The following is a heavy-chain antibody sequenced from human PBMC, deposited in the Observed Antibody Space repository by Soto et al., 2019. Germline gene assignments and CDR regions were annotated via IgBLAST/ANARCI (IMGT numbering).Heavy chain of an antibody. CDR3: AILAPSIAAADY. CDR2: ISYDGSNK. Sequence: GGSLRLSCAASGFTFSSYAMHWVRQAPGKGLEWVAVISYDGSNKYYADSVKGRFTISRDNAKNTLYLQMNSLRAEDTAVYYCAILAPSIAAADYWGQGTLVTVSS. D-gene: IGHD6-13*01. J-gene: IGHJ4*02. CDR1: GFTFSSYA. V-gene: IGHV3-30-3*01.